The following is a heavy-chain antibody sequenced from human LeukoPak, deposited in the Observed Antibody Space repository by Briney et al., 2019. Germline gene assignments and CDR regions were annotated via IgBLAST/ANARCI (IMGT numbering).Heavy chain of an antibody. D-gene: IGHD3-9*01. Sequence: PGGSLRLSCAASGFTVSGNYMSWVRQAPGKGLEWVSGISGSGGSTYYADSVKGRFTISRDNSKNTLYLQTNSLRAEDTAVYYCAKEGDFYDILTDYWGQGTLVTVSS. J-gene: IGHJ4*02. CDR3: AKEGDFYDILTDY. V-gene: IGHV3-23*01. CDR1: GFTVSGNY. CDR2: ISGSGGST.